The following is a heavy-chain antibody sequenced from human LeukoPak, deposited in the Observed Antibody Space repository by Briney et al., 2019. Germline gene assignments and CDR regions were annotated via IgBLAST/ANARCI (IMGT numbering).Heavy chain of an antibody. Sequence: GGSLRLSCAASGFMFSSYGLHWVRQAPGKGLEWVAIISYDRSTEYYADSVKGRFTISRDNSKNTLYLQMNSLRAEDTAVYYCARAHLSSASTDYMDVWGKGTTVTVSS. D-gene: IGHD6-6*01. CDR2: ISYDRSTE. V-gene: IGHV3-30*03. CDR3: ARAHLSSASTDYMDV. J-gene: IGHJ6*03. CDR1: GFMFSSYG.